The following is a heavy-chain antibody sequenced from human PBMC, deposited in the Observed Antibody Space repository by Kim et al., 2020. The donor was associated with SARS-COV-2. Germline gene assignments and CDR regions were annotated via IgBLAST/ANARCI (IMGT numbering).Heavy chain of an antibody. J-gene: IGHJ5*02. Sequence: DSVKGRFTISRDNSKNTLYLQRNSLRAEDTAVYYCAKDQVATLYSAPAAWGQGTLVTVSS. V-gene: IGHV3-33*06. D-gene: IGHD3-10*02. CDR3: AKDQVATLYSAPAA.